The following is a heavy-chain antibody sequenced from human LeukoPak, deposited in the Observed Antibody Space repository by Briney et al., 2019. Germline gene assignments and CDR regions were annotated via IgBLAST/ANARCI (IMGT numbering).Heavy chain of an antibody. D-gene: IGHD2-21*01. CDR2: ITSSSSNI. CDR3: ARLYSDAFDI. V-gene: IGHV3-48*01. J-gene: IGHJ3*02. Sequence: GGSLRLSCAASISTFSTYNMNWVRQAPGKGLEWISYITSSSSNIYYADSVKGRFTISRDNAKKSLYLQMNNLRAEDTAVYYCARLYSDAFDIWGQGTMVTVSS. CDR1: ISTFSTYN.